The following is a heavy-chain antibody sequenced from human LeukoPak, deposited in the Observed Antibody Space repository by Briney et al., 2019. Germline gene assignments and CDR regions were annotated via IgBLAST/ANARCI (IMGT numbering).Heavy chain of an antibody. CDR2: INPNSGGT. CDR1: GYTFTGYY. CDR3: ASRERSSTSFRFDP. D-gene: IGHD2-2*01. V-gene: IGHV1-2*02. J-gene: IGHJ5*02. Sequence: ALVKVSCKASGYTFTGYYMHWVRQAPGQGLEWMGWINPNSGGTNYAQKFQGRVTMTRDTSISTAYMELSRLRSDDTAVYYCASRERSSTSFRFDPWGQGTLVTVSS.